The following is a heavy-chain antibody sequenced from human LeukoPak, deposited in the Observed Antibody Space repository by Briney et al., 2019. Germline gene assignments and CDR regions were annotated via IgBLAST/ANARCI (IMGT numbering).Heavy chain of an antibody. Sequence: ASVKVSCKASGYTFTSYYMHWVRQAPGQGLEWMGIINPSGGSTSYAQKFQGRVTITADESTSTAYMELSSLRSEDTAVYYCARDHPLWFGELSFLWDIWGQGTMVTVSS. CDR2: INPSGGST. V-gene: IGHV1-46*01. CDR1: GYTFTSYY. J-gene: IGHJ3*02. CDR3: ARDHPLWFGELSFLWDI. D-gene: IGHD3-10*01.